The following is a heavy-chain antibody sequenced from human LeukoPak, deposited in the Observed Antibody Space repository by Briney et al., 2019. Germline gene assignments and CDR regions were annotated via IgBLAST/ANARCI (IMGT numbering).Heavy chain of an antibody. CDR1: GGSITSSSYY. CDR2: IYYSGST. Sequence: KSSETLSLTCTVSGGSITSSSYYWAWIRQPPGKGLEWIGYIYYSGSTNYNPSLKSRVTISVDTSKSQFSLKLSSVTAADTAVYYCAREGPVFVEMATIEQYYFDYWGQGTLVTVSS. J-gene: IGHJ4*02. D-gene: IGHD5-24*01. CDR3: AREGPVFVEMATIEQYYFDY. V-gene: IGHV4-61*01.